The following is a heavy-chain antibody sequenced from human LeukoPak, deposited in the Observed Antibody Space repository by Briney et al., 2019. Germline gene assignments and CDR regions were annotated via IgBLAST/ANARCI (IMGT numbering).Heavy chain of an antibody. CDR3: ARIASSSSWSFYYYYGMDV. CDR1: GGSFSAHY. Sequence: PSETLSLTCAVYGGSFSAHYWSWIRQPPGRGLEWIGEINHSGNTNYNPSLKSRVTISVDTSKNRFSLKLSSVTAADTAVYYCARIASSSSWSFYYYYGMDVWGQGTTVTVSS. V-gene: IGHV4-34*01. CDR2: INHSGNT. J-gene: IGHJ6*02. D-gene: IGHD6-13*01.